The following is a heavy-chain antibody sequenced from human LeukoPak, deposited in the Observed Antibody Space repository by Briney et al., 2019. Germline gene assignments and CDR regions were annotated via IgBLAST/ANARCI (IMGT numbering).Heavy chain of an antibody. D-gene: IGHD6-19*01. J-gene: IGHJ4*02. V-gene: IGHV3-21*01. CDR2: ISSSSSYI. Sequence: GGSLRLSCAASGFTFSSYSMNWVRQAPGKGVEWVSSISSSSSYIYYADSVKGRFTISRDNAKNSLYLQMNSLRAEDTAVYYCAAQGRYSSGRNRVDYWGQGTLVTVSS. CDR1: GFTFSSYS. CDR3: AAQGRYSSGRNRVDY.